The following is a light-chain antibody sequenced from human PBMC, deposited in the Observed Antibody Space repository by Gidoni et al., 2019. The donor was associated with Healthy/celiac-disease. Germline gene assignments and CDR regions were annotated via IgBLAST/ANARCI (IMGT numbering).Light chain of an antibody. J-gene: IGKJ1*01. Sequence: EIVLTQSPGTLSLSPGAKATPSCRAGQSVSSSYLAWYQQKPGQAPRLLIYGAASRATGIPDRFSGSGSGTDFTLTISRLVAEDFAVYYCQQYGSSPTWTFGQGTKVEIK. V-gene: IGKV3-20*01. CDR2: GAA. CDR1: QSVSSSY. CDR3: QQYGSSPTWT.